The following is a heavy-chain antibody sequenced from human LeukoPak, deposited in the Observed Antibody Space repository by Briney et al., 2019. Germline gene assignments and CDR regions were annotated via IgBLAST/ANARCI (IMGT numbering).Heavy chain of an antibody. CDR2: IYYSGST. D-gene: IGHD4-17*01. CDR3: ARDYGDLENWFDP. CDR1: GGSFSGYY. J-gene: IGHJ5*02. V-gene: IGHV4-59*01. Sequence: SETLSLTCAVYGGSFSGYYWSWIRQPPGKGLEWIGYIYYSGSTNYNPSLKSRVTISVDTSKNQFSLKLSSVTAADTAVYYCARDYGDLENWFDPWGQGTLVTVSS.